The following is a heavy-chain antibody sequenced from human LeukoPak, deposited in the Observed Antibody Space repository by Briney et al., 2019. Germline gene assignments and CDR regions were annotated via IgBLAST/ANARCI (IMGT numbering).Heavy chain of an antibody. J-gene: IGHJ4*02. Sequence: GGSLRLSCAASGFNFKDYDMTWVRQAPGKGPEWVASISASGVSTNFADSVRGRFTISRDNSNRVVYLQMNSLRAQDTAVYYCARSINYNNYLLDFWGQGTRVIVSS. CDR3: ARSINYNNYLLDF. CDR2: ISASGVST. CDR1: GFNFKDYD. D-gene: IGHD4-11*01. V-gene: IGHV3-23*01.